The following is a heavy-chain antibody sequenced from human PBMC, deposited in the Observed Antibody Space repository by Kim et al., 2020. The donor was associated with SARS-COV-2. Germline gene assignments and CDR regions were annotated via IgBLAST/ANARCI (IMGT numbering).Heavy chain of an antibody. D-gene: IGHD3-10*02. V-gene: IGHV3-30*18. J-gene: IGHJ3*02. CDR1: GFTFSSYG. CDR3: AKDLVLSLMFTAFDI. Sequence: GGSLRLSCAASGFTFSSYGMHWVRQAPGKGLEWVAVISYDGSNKYYADSVKGRFTISRDNSKNTLYLQMNSLRAEDTAVYYCAKDLVLSLMFTAFDIWGQGTMVTVSS. CDR2: ISYDGSNK.